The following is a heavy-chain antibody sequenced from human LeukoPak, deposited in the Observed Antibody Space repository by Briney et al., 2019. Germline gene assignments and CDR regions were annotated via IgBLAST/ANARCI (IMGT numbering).Heavy chain of an antibody. D-gene: IGHD2-15*01. Sequence: PGGSLRLSCAASGFTLNTYAMSWVRQTPGKGLEWVAATSSSDAGTYHADSVRGRFTISRDNSKNTLYLQMNSLRAEDTAVYYCAKDPVTPCRGAYCDPFDYWGQGTLVTVSS. CDR3: AKDPVTPCRGAYCDPFDY. CDR1: GFTLNTYA. J-gene: IGHJ4*02. CDR2: TSSSDAGT. V-gene: IGHV3-23*01.